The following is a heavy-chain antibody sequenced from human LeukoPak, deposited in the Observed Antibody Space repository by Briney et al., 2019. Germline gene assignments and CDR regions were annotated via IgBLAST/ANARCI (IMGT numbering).Heavy chain of an antibody. CDR2: ISAYNGNT. V-gene: IGHV1-18*01. Sequence: AASVKVSCKASGYTFTSYGISWVRQAPGQGLEWMGWISAYNGNTNYAQKLQGRVTMTTDTSTSTAYMELRSLRSDDTAVYYCAAFKGGSSLRYYGMDVWGQGTTVTVSS. CDR1: GYTFTSYG. J-gene: IGHJ6*02. CDR3: AAFKGGSSLRYYGMDV. D-gene: IGHD6-13*01.